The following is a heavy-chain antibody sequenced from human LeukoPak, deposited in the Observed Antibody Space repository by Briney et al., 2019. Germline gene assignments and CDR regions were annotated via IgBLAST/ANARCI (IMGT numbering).Heavy chain of an antibody. J-gene: IGHJ5*02. CDR2: ISGNGGSK. CDR1: GFTFDDYA. V-gene: IGHV3-43*02. D-gene: IGHD5-18*01. CDR3: TKSYSVDTSMIT. Sequence: GGSLRLSCAASGFTFDDYAMHWVRQAPGKGLEWASLISGNGGSKYYGNSVKGRFTISRDNSKNSLYLQMNSLRTEDTALYYCTKSYSVDTSMITWGQGTLVTVSS.